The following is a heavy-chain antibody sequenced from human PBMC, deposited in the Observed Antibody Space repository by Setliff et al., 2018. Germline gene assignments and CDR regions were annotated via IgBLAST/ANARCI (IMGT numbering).Heavy chain of an antibody. V-gene: IGHV4-61*02. J-gene: IGHJ5*02. CDR2: VYNSGTT. CDR3: AKESLAINTRWFDP. CDR1: GGSITSSSYY. Sequence: SETLSLTCTVSGGSITSSSYYWTWTRQPAGKRLEWIGRVYNSGTTYNAFFASRVTMSIDTSKNQFSLNLNSVTAADTALYYCAKESLAINTRWFDPWGQGILVTVSS. D-gene: IGHD3-3*02.